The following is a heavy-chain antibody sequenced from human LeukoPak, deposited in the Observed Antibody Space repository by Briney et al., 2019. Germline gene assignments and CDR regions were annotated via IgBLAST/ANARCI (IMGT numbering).Heavy chain of an antibody. CDR2: TYHRSKWYN. V-gene: IGHV6-1*01. CDR1: GDSVSSNSAT. J-gene: IGHJ4*02. CDR3: ARDARIAGATTVDY. Sequence: SQTLSLACAISGDSVSSNSATWNWIRQSPSRGLEWLGRTYHRSKWYNDYAVSVKSRITINPDTSKNQFSLQLTSVTAADTAVYYCARDARIAGATTVDYWGQGTLVTVSS. D-gene: IGHD1-26*01.